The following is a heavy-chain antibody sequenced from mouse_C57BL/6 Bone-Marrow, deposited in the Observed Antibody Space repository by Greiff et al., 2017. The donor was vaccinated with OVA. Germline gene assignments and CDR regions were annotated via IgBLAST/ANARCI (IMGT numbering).Heavy chain of an antibody. J-gene: IGHJ3*01. Sequence: SGAELVRPGASVKMSCKASGYTFTSYNMHWVKQTPRQGLEWIGAIYPGNGDTSYNQKFKGKATLTVDKSSSTAYMQLSSLTSEDSAVYFCARHYYGSSPAWFAYWGQGTLVTVSA. CDR3: ARHYYGSSPAWFAY. CDR1: GYTFTSYN. D-gene: IGHD1-1*01. CDR2: IYPGNGDT. V-gene: IGHV1-12*01.